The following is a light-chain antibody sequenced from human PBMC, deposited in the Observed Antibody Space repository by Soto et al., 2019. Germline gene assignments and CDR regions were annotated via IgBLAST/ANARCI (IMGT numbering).Light chain of an antibody. J-gene: IGKJ1*01. CDR3: QQYGSSPRT. V-gene: IGKV3-20*01. CDR1: QSVRSSY. Sequence: IVLTQSPGTLSLSPGERATLSCGASQSVRSSYLAWYQQKPGQAPRLLIYGASSRATGIPDRFSGSGSGTDFTLTISRLEPEDFAVDYCQQYGSSPRTCGQGTNVEIK. CDR2: GAS.